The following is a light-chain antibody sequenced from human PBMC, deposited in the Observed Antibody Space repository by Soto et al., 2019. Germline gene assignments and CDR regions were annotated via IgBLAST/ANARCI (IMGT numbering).Light chain of an antibody. CDR3: QHRSNWPPIT. CDR1: QSVSIY. V-gene: IGKV3-11*01. J-gene: IGKJ5*01. Sequence: EIVLTQSPATLSLSPGERATLSCRASQSVSIYLAWYQQKPAQAPRLLIYDSSNRPAGTPARFSARGSGTDFTLFISNLEPEDSAVYYCQHRSNWPPITFGQGTRLEIK. CDR2: DSS.